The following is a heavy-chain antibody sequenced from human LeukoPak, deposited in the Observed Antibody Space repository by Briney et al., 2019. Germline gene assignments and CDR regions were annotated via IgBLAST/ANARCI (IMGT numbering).Heavy chain of an antibody. D-gene: IGHD2-2*01. V-gene: IGHV3-23*01. CDR3: AKVGSRYCSSTSCYCVSDY. CDR2: ISGSGGST. Sequence: PGGSLRLSCAASGFTFSSYAMSWVRQAPGKGLEWVSAISGSGGSTYYADSVKGRFTISRDNSKNTLYLQMNSLRAEDTAVYYCAKVGSRYCSSTSCYCVSDYWGQGTLVTVSS. CDR1: GFTFSSYA. J-gene: IGHJ4*02.